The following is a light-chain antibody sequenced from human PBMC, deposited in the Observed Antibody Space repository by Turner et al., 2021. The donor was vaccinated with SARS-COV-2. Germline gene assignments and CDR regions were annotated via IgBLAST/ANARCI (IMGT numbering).Light chain of an antibody. V-gene: IGLV2-23*02. Sequence: QSALTQPASVSWSPGQSITISCTGTSSDVGSYNLVSWYQQHPGKAPKLMIYEVSKRPSGVSNRFSGSQSGNTASLTISGLQAEDEADYYCCSYAGSSTWVFGGGTKLTVL. CDR3: CSYAGSSTWV. CDR1: SSDVGSYNL. CDR2: EVS. J-gene: IGLJ3*02.